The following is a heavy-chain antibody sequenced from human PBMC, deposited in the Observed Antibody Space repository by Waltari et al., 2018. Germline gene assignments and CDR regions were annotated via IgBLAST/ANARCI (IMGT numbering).Heavy chain of an antibody. J-gene: IGHJ4*02. CDR1: GGSISSGSYY. CDR2: IYTSGST. D-gene: IGHD3-10*01. Sequence: QVQLQESGPGLVKPSQTLSLTCTVSGGSISSGSYYWSWIRQPAGKGLEWIGYIYTSGSTNYNPSLKSRVTISVDTSKNQFSLKLSSVTAADTAVYYCARDGVSMVQGVIIKGYYFDYWGQGTLVTVSS. CDR3: ARDGVSMVQGVIIKGYYFDY. V-gene: IGHV4-61*09.